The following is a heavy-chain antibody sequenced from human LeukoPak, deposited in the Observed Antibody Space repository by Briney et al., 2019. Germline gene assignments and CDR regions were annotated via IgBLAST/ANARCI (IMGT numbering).Heavy chain of an antibody. CDR1: GYKFSNFW. Sequence: GESLKISCKGFGYKFSNFWIGWVRQMPGRGLEWLGIIYPGDSDTRYSPSFEGQVTISADKSISTAYLQWNSLKASDTAMYYCARGRGATVITNFDYWGQGTLVTVSS. CDR3: ARGRGATVITNFDY. V-gene: IGHV5-51*01. CDR2: IYPGDSDT. D-gene: IGHD4-23*01. J-gene: IGHJ4*02.